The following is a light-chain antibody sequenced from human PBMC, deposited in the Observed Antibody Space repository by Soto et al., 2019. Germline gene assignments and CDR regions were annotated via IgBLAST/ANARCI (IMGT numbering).Light chain of an antibody. J-gene: IGKJ5*01. Sequence: EIVLTQSPGTLSLSPGERATLSCRASHSVSSSYLAWYQQKPDQAPRLLIYGASSRATGIPDRFSGSGSGTDFTLTISRLEPXDFAVYYCQQFDPSPPSTFGQGTRLEIK. CDR1: HSVSSSY. CDR2: GAS. V-gene: IGKV3-20*01. CDR3: QQFDPSPPST.